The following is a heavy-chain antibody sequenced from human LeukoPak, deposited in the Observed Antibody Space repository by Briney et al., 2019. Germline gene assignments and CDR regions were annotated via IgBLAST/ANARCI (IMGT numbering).Heavy chain of an antibody. CDR2: IYPGDSDT. J-gene: IGHJ5*02. CDR1: GYSFTSYW. V-gene: IGHV5-51*01. Sequence: GESLKISCKGSGYSFTSYWIGWVRQMPGKGLEWMGIIYPGDSDTRYSPSFQGQVTISADKSISTAYLQWSSLKASDTAMYYCARHSSARGGSIVVVTGLDPWGQGTLVTVSS. D-gene: IGHD2-21*02. CDR3: ARHSSARGGSIVVVTGLDP.